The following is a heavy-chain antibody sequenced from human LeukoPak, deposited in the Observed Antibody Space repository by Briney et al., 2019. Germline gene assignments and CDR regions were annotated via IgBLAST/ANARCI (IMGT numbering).Heavy chain of an antibody. CDR3: ARGGGTAVADRKSKFDD. J-gene: IGHJ4*02. D-gene: IGHD6-19*01. Sequence: AASVKVSCKASGHTFTTYYIHWVRQAPGQGLEWMGIVNPSAGSTSYAQKFQGRVTMTRDTSTSTVYMELSSLRSEDTAVYYCARGGGTAVADRKSKFDDWGQGTLVTVSS. CDR1: GHTFTTYY. CDR2: VNPSAGST. V-gene: IGHV1-46*01.